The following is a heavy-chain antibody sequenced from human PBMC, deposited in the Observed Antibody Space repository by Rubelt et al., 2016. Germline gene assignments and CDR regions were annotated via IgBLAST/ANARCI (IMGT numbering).Heavy chain of an antibody. V-gene: IGHV3-11*01. CDR2: ISRSGSTI. D-gene: IGHD6-19*01. CDR3: AKDSSGWYGTYYFDY. J-gene: IGHJ4*02. Sequence: GRGLDWVSYISRSGSTIYYADSVKGRFTISRDNAKNSLYLQMNSLRAEDTAVYYCAKDSSGWYGTYYFDYWGQGTLVTVSS.